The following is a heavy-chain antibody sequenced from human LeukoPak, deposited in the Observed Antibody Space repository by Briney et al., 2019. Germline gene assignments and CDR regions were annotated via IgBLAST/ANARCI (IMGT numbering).Heavy chain of an antibody. Sequence: SETLSLTCTVSGGSISSSSYYWGWIRQPPGKGLEWIGSIYYSGSTYYNPFLKSRVTISVDTSKNQFSLKLSSVTAADTAVYHCARHDSYSSSWYPKYFDYGGQGPLVTVPS. CDR3: ARHDSYSSSWYPKYFDY. V-gene: IGHV4-39*01. CDR1: GGSISSSSYY. CDR2: IYYSGST. D-gene: IGHD6-13*01. J-gene: IGHJ4*02.